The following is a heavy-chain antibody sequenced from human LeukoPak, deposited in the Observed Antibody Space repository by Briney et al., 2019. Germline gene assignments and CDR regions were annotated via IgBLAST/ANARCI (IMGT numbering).Heavy chain of an antibody. CDR2: ISSSSSYI. D-gene: IGHD6-19*01. CDR1: GFTFSSYS. V-gene: IGHV3-21*01. Sequence: GGSLRLSCAASGFTFSSYSMNWVRQAPGKGLEWVSSISSSSSYIYYADSVKGRFTISRDNAKNSLYLQMNSLRAEDTAVYYCARGRGSGWYDYYYYYMDVWGKGTTVTISS. CDR3: ARGRGSGWYDYYYYYMDV. J-gene: IGHJ6*03.